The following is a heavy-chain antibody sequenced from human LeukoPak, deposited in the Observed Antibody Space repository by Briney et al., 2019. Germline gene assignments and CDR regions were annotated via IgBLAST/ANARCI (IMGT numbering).Heavy chain of an antibody. V-gene: IGHV1-18*01. J-gene: IGHJ4*02. CDR2: ISAYNGNT. Sequence: GASVKVSCKASGYTFTSYGISWVRQAPGQGLEWMGWISAYNGNTNYAQKLQGRVTMTTDTSTSTAYMELRSLRSDDTAVYYCARVGGDFYYVSSVYDYGGQGTLVTVSS. CDR1: GYTFTSYG. CDR3: ARVGGDFYYVSSVYDY. D-gene: IGHD3-22*01.